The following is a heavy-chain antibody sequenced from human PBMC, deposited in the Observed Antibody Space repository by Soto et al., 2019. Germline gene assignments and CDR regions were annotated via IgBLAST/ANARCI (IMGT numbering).Heavy chain of an antibody. CDR3: ARLPGAFYYDNGDYDFLDY. V-gene: IGHV3-53*01. Sequence: GGALRLSSAASGLSVVGSYMNWFRQSEQKGLEWISVVYPDDNTYYAESVRGRFTISRDRSKNTVSLQMNSLRAEDTAVYYCARLPGAFYYDNGDYDFLDYWGQGTLVTV. J-gene: IGHJ4*02. CDR2: VYPDDNT. CDR1: GLSVVGSY. D-gene: IGHD3-3*01.